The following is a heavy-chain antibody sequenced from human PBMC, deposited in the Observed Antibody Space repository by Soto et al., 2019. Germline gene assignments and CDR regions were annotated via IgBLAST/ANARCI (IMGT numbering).Heavy chain of an antibody. CDR3: ALPRPRNWYFDL. J-gene: IGHJ2*01. CDR2: IYHGGST. CDR1: GGSISSTNW. V-gene: IGHV4-4*02. Sequence: QVQLQESGPGLVKPSGTLSLTCAVSGGSISSTNWWSWVRQPPVKGLEWIGEIYHGGSTNYNPSLKSRVTMSVDKSKHQFSLRLRSMTDADTAVYYCALPRPRNWYFDLWGRGTLVTVSS.